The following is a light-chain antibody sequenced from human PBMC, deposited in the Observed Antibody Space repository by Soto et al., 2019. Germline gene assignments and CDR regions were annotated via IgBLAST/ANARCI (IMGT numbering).Light chain of an antibody. Sequence: QSVLTQPASVSGSPGQSITISCSGTSSDVGRYNAVSWYQQHPGKVPQLMIYDVSIRPSGISDRFSASKSGNMASLTISGLQAEDEADYYCSSYTVSGSYVFGTGTRSP. CDR2: DVS. CDR3: SSYTVSGSYV. V-gene: IGLV2-14*03. CDR1: SSDVGRYNA. J-gene: IGLJ1*01.